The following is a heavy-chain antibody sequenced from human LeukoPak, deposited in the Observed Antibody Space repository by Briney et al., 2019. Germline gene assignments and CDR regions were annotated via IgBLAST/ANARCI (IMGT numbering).Heavy chain of an antibody. CDR1: GGXFSGYY. J-gene: IGHJ4*02. CDR3: ARMGSGLFDY. CDR2: IVHSGSI. D-gene: IGHD6-19*01. Sequence: SETLSLTCAVFGGXFSGYYWSWVRQPPGKGLEWIGEIVHSGSINYNPSLTSRVTISVDTSKNHFSLELTSVTAADTAVYFCARMGSGLFDYWGQGILVTVSS. V-gene: IGHV4-34*12.